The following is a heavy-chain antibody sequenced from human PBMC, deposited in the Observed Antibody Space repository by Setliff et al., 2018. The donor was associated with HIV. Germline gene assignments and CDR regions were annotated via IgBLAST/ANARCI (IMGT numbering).Heavy chain of an antibody. CDR3: ARLVGWEPRTFYYYYMDV. CDR2: INHSGNT. CDR1: GGSFSTYY. Sequence: SETLSLTCAVYGGSFSTYYWSWIRQPPGKGLEWIGEINHSGNTNYNPSLKSRVAVSLDTSRNQFSLRLSSVTAADTAVYYCARLVGWEPRTFYYYYMDVWGKGTTVTVSS. J-gene: IGHJ6*03. D-gene: IGHD1-26*01. V-gene: IGHV4-34*01.